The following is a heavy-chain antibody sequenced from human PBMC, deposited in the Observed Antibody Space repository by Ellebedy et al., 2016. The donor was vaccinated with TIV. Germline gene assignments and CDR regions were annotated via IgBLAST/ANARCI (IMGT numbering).Heavy chain of an antibody. CDR2: IYYSGST. D-gene: IGHD5-18*01. Sequence: MPSETLSLTCTVSGGSISSYYWSWIRQPPGKGLEWIGYIYYSGSTNYNPSLKSRVTISVDTSKNQFSLKLSSVTAADTAVYYCARLGGYSYGYKLYYFDYWGQGTLVTVSS. J-gene: IGHJ4*02. V-gene: IGHV4-59*01. CDR1: GGSISSYY. CDR3: ARLGGYSYGYKLYYFDY.